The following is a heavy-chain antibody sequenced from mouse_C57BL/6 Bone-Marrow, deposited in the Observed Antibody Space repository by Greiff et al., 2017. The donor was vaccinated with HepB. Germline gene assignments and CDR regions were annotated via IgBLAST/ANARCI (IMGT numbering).Heavy chain of an antibody. CDR3: ARRVYYYALDY. Sequence: VKLVESDAELVKPGASVKISCKVSGYTFTDHTIHWMKQRPEQGLEWIGYIYPRDGSSRYNEKFKGKDTLTEDKSSSTAYMQLNILTSEDSAVYFCARRVYYYALDYWGQGTSVTVSS. CDR2: IYPRDGSS. CDR1: GYTFTDHT. V-gene: IGHV1-78*01. J-gene: IGHJ4*01.